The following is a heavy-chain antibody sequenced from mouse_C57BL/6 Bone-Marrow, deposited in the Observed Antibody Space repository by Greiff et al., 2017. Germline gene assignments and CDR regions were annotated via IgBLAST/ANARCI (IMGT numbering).Heavy chain of an antibody. CDR1: GYTFTSYW. D-gene: IGHD2-12*01. Sequence: VQLQQPGAELVMPGASVKLSCKASGYTFTSYWMHWVKQRPGQGLEWIGEIDPSDSYTNYNQKFKGKSPLTVDKSSSTAYMQLSSLTSEDSAVYYCARSIVGAMDYWGQGTSVTVSS. V-gene: IGHV1-69*01. CDR2: IDPSDSYT. J-gene: IGHJ4*01. CDR3: ARSIVGAMDY.